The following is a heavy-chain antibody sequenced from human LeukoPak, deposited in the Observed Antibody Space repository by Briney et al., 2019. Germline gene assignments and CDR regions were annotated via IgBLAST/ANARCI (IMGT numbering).Heavy chain of an antibody. CDR3: ARQQGSWTYYFDY. V-gene: IGHV4-39*01. Sequence: SETLSLTCTVSGGSISSSSYYWGWIRQPLGKGLEWIGSIYYSGSTYYNPSLKSRVTISVDTSKNQFSLKLSSVTAADTAVYYCARQQGSWTYYFDYWGQGTLVTVSS. CDR2: IYYSGST. D-gene: IGHD6-13*01. CDR1: GGSISSSSYY. J-gene: IGHJ4*02.